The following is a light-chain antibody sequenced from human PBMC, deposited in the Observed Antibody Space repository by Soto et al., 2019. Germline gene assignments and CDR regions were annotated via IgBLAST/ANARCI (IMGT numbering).Light chain of an antibody. Sequence: QSALTQPASVSGSPGQSITISCTGTSSDVGGYNFVSWYQQHPGKAPELIIYDVTNRPSGVSNRFSGSKSGNTASLTISGLQAEDESDYYCSSFRSGSTPVVFGGGTQLTVL. CDR3: SSFRSGSTPVV. CDR2: DVT. J-gene: IGLJ3*02. V-gene: IGLV2-14*03. CDR1: SSDVGGYNF.